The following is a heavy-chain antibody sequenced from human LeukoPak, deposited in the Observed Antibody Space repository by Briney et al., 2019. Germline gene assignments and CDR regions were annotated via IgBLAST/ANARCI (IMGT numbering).Heavy chain of an antibody. D-gene: IGHD6-13*01. Sequence: ASVKVSCKASGGTFSSYAISWVRQAPGQGLEWMGGIIPIFGTANYAQKFQGRVTITADESTSTAYMELSSLRSEDTAVYYCARGDFRSIAAAGTGFDPWGLGTLVTVSS. V-gene: IGHV1-69*01. CDR3: ARGDFRSIAAAGTGFDP. CDR2: IIPIFGTA. J-gene: IGHJ5*02. CDR1: GGTFSSYA.